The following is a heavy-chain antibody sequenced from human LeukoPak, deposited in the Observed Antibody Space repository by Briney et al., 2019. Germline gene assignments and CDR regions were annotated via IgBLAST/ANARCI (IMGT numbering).Heavy chain of an antibody. Sequence: SETLSLTCTVSGGSISSGGYYWSWIRQHPGKGLEWIGYIYYSGSTYYNPSLKSRVTVSVDTSKNQFSLKLSSVTAADTAVYYCAREKLTTVTPFQEYYFDYWGQGTLVTVSS. D-gene: IGHD4-17*01. CDR3: AREKLTTVTPFQEYYFDY. CDR1: GGSISSGGYY. CDR2: IYYSGST. V-gene: IGHV4-31*03. J-gene: IGHJ4*02.